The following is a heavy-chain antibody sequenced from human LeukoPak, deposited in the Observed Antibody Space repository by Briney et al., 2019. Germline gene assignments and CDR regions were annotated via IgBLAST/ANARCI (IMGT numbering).Heavy chain of an antibody. CDR3: ARERGSGSYHPFDP. CDR1: GFTFSSYW. CDR2: IKQDGSEK. V-gene: IGHV3-7*01. J-gene: IGHJ5*02. D-gene: IGHD3-10*01. Sequence: GGSLRLSCVASGFTFSSYWMGWVRQTPGKGLEWVANIKQDGSEKNYIDSVKGRFTISRDNGKDSLYLQMNRLRADDTAIYYCARERGSGSYHPFDPWGQGTLAIVSS.